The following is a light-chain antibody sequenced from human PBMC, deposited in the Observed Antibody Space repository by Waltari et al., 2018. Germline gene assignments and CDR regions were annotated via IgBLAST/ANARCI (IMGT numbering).Light chain of an antibody. CDR3: QQYNSYSWT. CDR2: DAS. V-gene: IGKV1-5*01. CDR1: QTISYW. Sequence: DIKMTQSPSTLSASVGDSVTITCRAHQTISYWLAWHQQKPGKAPRLLIYDASILESGVPSRFSGSASGTEFTLSINSLQPDDFACYYCQQYNSYSWTFGQGTKVEIK. J-gene: IGKJ1*01.